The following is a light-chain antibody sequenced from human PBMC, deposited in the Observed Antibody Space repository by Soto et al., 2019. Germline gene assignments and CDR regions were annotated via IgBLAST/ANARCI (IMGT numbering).Light chain of an antibody. CDR3: SSYTSRSIPVV. V-gene: IGLV2-14*01. CDR2: DVS. J-gene: IGLJ2*01. CDR1: SSDVGAYNY. Sequence: QSALTQPASVSGSPGQSITISCTGTSSDVGAYNYVSWYQQHPGKAPKLVIYDVSNRPSGVSSRFSGSKSGNTASLTISGLQAEDEADYYCSSYTSRSIPVVFGGGTKLTVL.